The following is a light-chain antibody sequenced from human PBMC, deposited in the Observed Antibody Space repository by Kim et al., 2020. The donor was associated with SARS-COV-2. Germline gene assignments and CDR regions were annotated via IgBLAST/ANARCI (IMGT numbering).Light chain of an antibody. CDR1: QSISNY. Sequence: DIQMTQSPSSLSASVGDRVTITCRASQSISNYLNWYQQKPGKATKLLIYAASSLQSGVPSRFSASGSGTDFTLTISSLQPEDFANYYWQQSYSIPTFGRGTKVDIK. CDR3: QQSYSIPT. V-gene: IGKV1-39*01. CDR2: AAS. J-gene: IGKJ1*01.